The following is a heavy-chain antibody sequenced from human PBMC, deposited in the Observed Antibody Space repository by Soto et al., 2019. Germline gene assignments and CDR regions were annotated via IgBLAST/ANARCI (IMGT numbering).Heavy chain of an antibody. Sequence: SVKVSCKASGGTFSSYAISWVRQAPGQGLEWMGGIIPIFGTANYAQKFQGGVTITADKSTSTAYMELSSLRSEDTAVYYCAWKDYSYGTDVCGQGTTVTVSS. V-gene: IGHV1-69*06. CDR2: IIPIFGTA. CDR3: AWKDYSYGTDV. J-gene: IGHJ6*02. D-gene: IGHD1-1*01. CDR1: GGTFSSYA.